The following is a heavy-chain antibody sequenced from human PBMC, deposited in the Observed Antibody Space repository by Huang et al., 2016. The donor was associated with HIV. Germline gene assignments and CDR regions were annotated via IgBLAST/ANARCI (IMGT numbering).Heavy chain of an antibody. CDR1: GGSISSGGYY. J-gene: IGHJ3*02. CDR3: ARDTDGGRTFDI. CDR2: IYYSGST. V-gene: IGHV4-30-4*08. D-gene: IGHD2-2*02. Sequence: QVQLQESGPGLVKPSQTLSLTCTVSGGSISSGGYYGSWIRQPPGKGLEWIGYIYYSGSTYYNPSLKSRVTISVDTSKNQFSLKLSSVTAADTAVYYCARDTDGGRTFDIWGQGTMVTVSS.